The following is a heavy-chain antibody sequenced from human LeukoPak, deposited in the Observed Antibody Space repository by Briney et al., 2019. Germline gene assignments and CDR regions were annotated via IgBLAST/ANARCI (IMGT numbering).Heavy chain of an antibody. CDR1: VFTLSELS. Sequence: VASVKVSCKVSVFTLSELSMHWVRQAPGKGLEWVGGFDPAGRQFIYGQSFRGRVILTEDASTNTAFIEVTSMRPDDTAVYYCATGVICATTTCPGYRNYYFSMDVWGEGTAVAVSS. CDR3: ATGVICATTTCPGYRNYYFSMDV. V-gene: IGHV1-24*01. CDR2: FDPAGRQF. D-gene: IGHD1-14*01. J-gene: IGHJ6*03.